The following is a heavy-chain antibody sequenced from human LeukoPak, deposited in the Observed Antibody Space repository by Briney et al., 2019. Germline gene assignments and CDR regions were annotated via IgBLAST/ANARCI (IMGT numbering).Heavy chain of an antibody. D-gene: IGHD3-22*01. CDR3: ATDSSGYYYFDY. V-gene: IGHV4-39*01. J-gene: IGHJ4*02. Sequence: PSETLSLTCTVSGGSISGSSYYWGWIRQPPGKGLEWIGSIYYSGSTYYNPSLKSRVTISVDTSKNQFSLKLSSVTAADTAVYYCATDSSGYYYFDYWGQGTLVTVSS. CDR1: GGSISGSSYY. CDR2: IYYSGST.